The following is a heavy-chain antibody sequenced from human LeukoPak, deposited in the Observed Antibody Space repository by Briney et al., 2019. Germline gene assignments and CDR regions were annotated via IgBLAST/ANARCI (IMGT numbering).Heavy chain of an antibody. V-gene: IGHV1-18*01. J-gene: IGHJ4*02. CDR2: ISAYNGNT. D-gene: IGHD5-12*01. Sequence: ASVKVSCKASGYTFTSYGISWARQAPGQGLEWMGWISAYNGNTNYAQKLQGRVTMTTDTSTSTAYMELRSLRSDDTAVYYCARELSGYASMYYFDYWGQGTLVTVSS. CDR1: GYTFTSYG. CDR3: ARELSGYASMYYFDY.